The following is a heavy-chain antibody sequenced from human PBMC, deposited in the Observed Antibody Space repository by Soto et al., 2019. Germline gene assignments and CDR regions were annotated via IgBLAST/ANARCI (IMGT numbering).Heavy chain of an antibody. J-gene: IGHJ6*02. Sequence: SETLSLTCAVYDGSFSGHYWSWIRQPPGKGLEWIGEIDYTENTNSNPSLMSRVNISVDTSKNQFSLKVNSVTAADTAIYYCARGIITGGTYALDVWGQEIQVTVSS. V-gene: IGHV4-34*01. CDR1: DGSFSGHY. CDR2: IDYTENT. CDR3: ARGIITGGTYALDV. D-gene: IGHD3-10*01.